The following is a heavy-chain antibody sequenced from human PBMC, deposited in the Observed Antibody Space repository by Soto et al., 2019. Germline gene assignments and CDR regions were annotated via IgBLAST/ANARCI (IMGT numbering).Heavy chain of an antibody. V-gene: IGHV4-30-4*01. Sequence: SETLSLTCTVSGGSISSGDYYWSWIRQPPGKGLEWIGYIYYSGSTYYNPSLKSRVTISVDTSKNQFSLKLSSVTAADTAVYYCARADDGYDLAYWGQGTLVTVSS. D-gene: IGHD5-12*01. CDR1: GGSISSGDYY. CDR2: IYYSGST. CDR3: ARADDGYDLAY. J-gene: IGHJ4*02.